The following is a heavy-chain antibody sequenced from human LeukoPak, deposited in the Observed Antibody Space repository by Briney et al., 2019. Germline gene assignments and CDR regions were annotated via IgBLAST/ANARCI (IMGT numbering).Heavy chain of an antibody. J-gene: IGHJ4*02. V-gene: IGHV3-74*01. Sequence: GGSLRLSCATSGFTFSRYWMHWVRQAPGGGLVWVSRINNDGSSTTYAGSVKGRFIISRDNAENTLYLQMNSLRAEDTAIYYCATTDATAAFDSWGQGTLVTVSS. CDR2: INNDGSST. CDR3: ATTDATAAFDS. CDR1: GFTFSRYW. D-gene: IGHD2-21*02.